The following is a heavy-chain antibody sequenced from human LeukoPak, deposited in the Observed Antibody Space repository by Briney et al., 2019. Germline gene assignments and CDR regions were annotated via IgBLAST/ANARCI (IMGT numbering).Heavy chain of an antibody. CDR1: GFTFSTYT. J-gene: IGHJ4*02. CDR3: ARDGWLQIPFDY. Sequence: GGSLRLSCAASGFTFSTYTMNWVRQAPGKGLEWVSYISSGSTTIYYADSVKGRFTISRDNAKNSLYLQMNSLRDEDTAVYYCARDGWLQIPFDYWGQGILVTVCS. V-gene: IGHV3-48*02. CDR2: ISSGSTTI. D-gene: IGHD5-12*01.